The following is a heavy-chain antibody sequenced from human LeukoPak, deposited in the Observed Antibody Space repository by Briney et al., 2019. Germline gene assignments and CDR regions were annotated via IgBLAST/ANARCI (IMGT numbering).Heavy chain of an antibody. J-gene: IGHJ4*02. CDR3: ARERYGNYN. CDR2: IKEDGSVK. CDR1: GFTFSSFW. D-gene: IGHD4-11*01. V-gene: IGHV3-7*03. Sequence: GGSLRLSCATSGFTFSSFWMIWVRQAPGKGLEWVANIKEDGSVKNYVDSVKGRFTISRDNAKNSLFLQMNSLRAEDTAVYYCARERYGNYNWGQGTLVTVSS.